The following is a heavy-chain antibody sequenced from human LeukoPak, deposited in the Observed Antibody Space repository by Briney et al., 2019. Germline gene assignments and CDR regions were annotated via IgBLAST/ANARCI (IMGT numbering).Heavy chain of an antibody. D-gene: IGHD4-23*01. V-gene: IGHV3-21*01. CDR1: GFTFSSYS. Sequence: GGSLRLSCAASGFTFSSYSMSWVRQAPGKGLEWVSSISSTSSYIYYADSVKGRFTISRDNAKNSLYLQMDSLRAEDTAVYYCARAGTMVTPAFDIWGQGTMVTVSS. CDR2: ISSTSSYI. J-gene: IGHJ3*02. CDR3: ARAGTMVTPAFDI.